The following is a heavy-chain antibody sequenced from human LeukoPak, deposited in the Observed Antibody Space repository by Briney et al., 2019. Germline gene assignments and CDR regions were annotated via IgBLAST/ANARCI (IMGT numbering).Heavy chain of an antibody. CDR2: IIPIFGTA. V-gene: IGHV1-69*05. J-gene: IGHJ3*02. D-gene: IGHD3-10*01. CDR3: AREPAGVHVAFDI. Sequence: ASVKVSCKASGGTFSSYAISWVRRAPGQGLEWMGGIIPIFGTANYAQKFQGRVTITTDESTSTAYMELSSLRSEDTAVYYCAREPAGVHVAFDIWGQGTMVTVSS. CDR1: GGTFSSYA.